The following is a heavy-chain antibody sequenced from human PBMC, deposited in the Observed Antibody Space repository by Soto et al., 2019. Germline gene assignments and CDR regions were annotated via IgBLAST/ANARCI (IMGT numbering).Heavy chain of an antibody. CDR1: GGTFSSYT. Sequence: SVKVSCKASGGTFSSYTISWVRQAPGQGLEWMGRIIPILGIANYAQKFQGRVTITADKSTSTAYMELSSLRSEDTAVYYCARDSGGDILTTITVYYYGMDVWGQGTTVTVSS. V-gene: IGHV1-69*04. J-gene: IGHJ6*02. CDR2: IIPILGIA. D-gene: IGHD3-9*01. CDR3: ARDSGGDILTTITVYYYGMDV.